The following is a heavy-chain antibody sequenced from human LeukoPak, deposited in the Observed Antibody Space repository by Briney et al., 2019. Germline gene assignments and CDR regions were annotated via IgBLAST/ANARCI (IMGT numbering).Heavy chain of an antibody. V-gene: IGHV3-33*01. Sequence: GGSLRLSCAASGFTFSSYGMHWVRQAPGKGLEGVAVIWYDGSNKYYADSVKGRFTISRDNSKNTLYLQMNSLRAEDTAVYYCARARRRYCSSTSCYGWFDPWGQGTLVTVSS. CDR3: ARARRRYCSSTSCYGWFDP. D-gene: IGHD2-2*01. CDR2: IWYDGSNK. J-gene: IGHJ5*02. CDR1: GFTFSSYG.